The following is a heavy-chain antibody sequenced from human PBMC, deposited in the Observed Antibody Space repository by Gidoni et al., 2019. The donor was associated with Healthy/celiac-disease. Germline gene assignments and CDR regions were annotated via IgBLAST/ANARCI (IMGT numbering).Heavy chain of an antibody. CDR3: ARVQAAATDY. CDR1: GGSFSGDY. D-gene: IGHD6-13*01. V-gene: IGHV4-34*01. CDR2: INHSGST. J-gene: IGHJ4*02. Sequence: QVQLKQWGAGLLQPSETLSLTCAVYGGSFSGDYRSWIRQPPGKGLEWIGEINHSGSTIYNPSLKSRVTISVDTSKNQFSLKLSSVTAADTAVYYCARVQAAATDYWGQGTLVTVSA.